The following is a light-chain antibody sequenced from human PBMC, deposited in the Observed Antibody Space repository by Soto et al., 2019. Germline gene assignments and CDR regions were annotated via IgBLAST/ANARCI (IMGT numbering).Light chain of an antibody. J-gene: IGKJ4*01. CDR1: QGISSY. V-gene: IGKV1-8*01. CDR2: AAS. Sequence: AIRMTQSPSSLSASTGDRVTITCRASQGISSYLAGYQQKPGKAPKLLIYAASSSQSGVPSRFSGSGSGTDFTLTISSLQPEYFATYYGQQANSFPRTCGGGTKVDIK. CDR3: QQANSFPRT.